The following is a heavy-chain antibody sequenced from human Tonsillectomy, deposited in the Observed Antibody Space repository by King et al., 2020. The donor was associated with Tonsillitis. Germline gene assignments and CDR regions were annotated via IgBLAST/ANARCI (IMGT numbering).Heavy chain of an antibody. CDR1: GFTFSSHT. D-gene: IGHD3-10*01. J-gene: IGHJ4*02. Sequence: VQLVESGGGLVKPGGSLRLSCAASGFTFSSHTMNWVRQAPGKGLEWVSSISSRNTYIFYADSVKGRFTISRDNAKNSLYLQMNSLRAEDTSGYYCAREGHYGSGVDYWGQGTLVTVSS. CDR2: ISSRNTYI. CDR3: AREGHYGSGVDY. V-gene: IGHV3-21*01.